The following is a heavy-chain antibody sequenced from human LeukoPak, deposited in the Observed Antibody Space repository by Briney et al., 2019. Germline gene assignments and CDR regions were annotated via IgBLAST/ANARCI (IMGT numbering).Heavy chain of an antibody. V-gene: IGHV4-39*07. Sequence: SETLSLTCTVSGGSISSSSYYWGWIRQPPGKGLEWIGSIYYSGSTYYNPSLKSRVTISVDTSKNQFSLKLSSVTAADTAVYYCARLVLGQEEYYFDYWGQGTLVTVSS. CDR3: ARLVLGQEEYYFDY. J-gene: IGHJ4*02. CDR2: IYYSGST. D-gene: IGHD2-8*02. CDR1: GGSISSSSYY.